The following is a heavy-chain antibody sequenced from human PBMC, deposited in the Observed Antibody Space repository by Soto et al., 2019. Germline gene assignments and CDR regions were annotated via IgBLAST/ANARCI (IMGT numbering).Heavy chain of an antibody. CDR2: IDPSDSYT. D-gene: IGHD6-19*01. CDR1: GYSFTSYW. Sequence: EVQLVQSGAGVKKPGESLRISCKGSGYSFTSYWISRVRQMPGKGLEWMGRIDPSDSYTNYSPSFQGHVTITADKSISTAYPQCSSLKASDTAMDYCARLAKWSRYSSGGFDYWGQGTLVTVSS. CDR3: ARLAKWSRYSSGGFDY. J-gene: IGHJ4*02. V-gene: IGHV5-10-1*01.